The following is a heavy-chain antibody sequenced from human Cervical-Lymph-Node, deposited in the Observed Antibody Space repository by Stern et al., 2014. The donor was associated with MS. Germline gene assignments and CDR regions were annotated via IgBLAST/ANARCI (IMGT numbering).Heavy chain of an antibody. CDR3: ARGTDYYESSGFHD. V-gene: IGHV3-30*04. CDR1: KFTFSTYA. CDR2: ISYRGGNT. J-gene: IGHJ4*02. D-gene: IGHD3-22*01. Sequence: VQLEESGGGVVQPGTSLRLSCAASKFTFSTYAIHWVRQAPGKGPEWEAVISYRGGNTYYADSVKGRFTIYRDNSKNTLYLQMDSLRTEDTAVYYCARGTDYYESSGFHDWGQGTVVTVSS.